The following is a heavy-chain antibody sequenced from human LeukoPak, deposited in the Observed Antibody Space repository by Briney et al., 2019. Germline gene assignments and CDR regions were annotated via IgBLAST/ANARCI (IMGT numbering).Heavy chain of an antibody. CDR1: GGTFSSYA. CDR3: ARDMVVRGVLNWFDP. D-gene: IGHD3-10*01. CDR2: IIPILGIA. Sequence: SVKVSCKASGGTFSSYAISWVRQAPGQGLEWMGRIIPILGIANYAQKFQGRVTITADKSTSTAYMELSSLRSQDTAVYYCARDMVVRGVLNWFDPWGQGTLVTVSS. V-gene: IGHV1-69*04. J-gene: IGHJ5*02.